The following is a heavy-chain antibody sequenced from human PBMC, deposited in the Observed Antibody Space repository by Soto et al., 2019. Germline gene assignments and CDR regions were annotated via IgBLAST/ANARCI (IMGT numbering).Heavy chain of an antibody. D-gene: IGHD6-6*01. V-gene: IGHV3-23*01. CDR3: AKDVVLGYSSSSPNWFDP. CDR1: GCTFSSYA. Sequence: GGSLRLSCAASGCTFSSYAMSWVRQAPGKGLEWVSAISGSGGSTYYADSVKGRFTISRDNSKNALYLQMNSLRAEDTAVYYCAKDVVLGYSSSSPNWFDPWGQGTLVTVSS. J-gene: IGHJ5*02. CDR2: ISGSGGST.